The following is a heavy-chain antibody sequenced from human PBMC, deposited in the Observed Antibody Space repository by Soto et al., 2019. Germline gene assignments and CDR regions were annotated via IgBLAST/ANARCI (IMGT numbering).Heavy chain of an antibody. J-gene: IGHJ3*02. V-gene: IGHV3-21*01. Sequence: PGGSLRLSCAASGFTFSSYSMNWVSQAPGKGLEWVSSISSSSSYIYYADSVKGRFTISRDNAKNSLYLQMNSLRAEDTAVYYCARDRENHTPSAFDIWGQGTMVTVSS. CDR1: GFTFSSYS. CDR3: ARDRENHTPSAFDI. CDR2: ISSSSSYI.